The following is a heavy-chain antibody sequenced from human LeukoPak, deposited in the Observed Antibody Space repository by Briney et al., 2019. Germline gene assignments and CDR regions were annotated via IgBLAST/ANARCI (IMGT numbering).Heavy chain of an antibody. CDR3: AKHYGSGSNDFDI. CDR1: GDSISSAY. J-gene: IGHJ3*02. D-gene: IGHD3-10*01. V-gene: IGHV4-59*01. CDR2: IYYSGIS. Sequence: SETLSLTCTVSGDSISSAYWSWIRQSPGKGLEWIGYIYYSGISDYNPSLKSRVTISVDTSKNQFSLKLRSVTAADTAVYYCAKHYGSGSNDFDIWGQGTMVTVS.